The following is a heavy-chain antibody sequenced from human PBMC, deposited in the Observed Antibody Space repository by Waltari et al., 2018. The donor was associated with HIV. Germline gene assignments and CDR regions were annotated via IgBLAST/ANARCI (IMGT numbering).Heavy chain of an antibody. CDR1: GDSVSSNSAA. V-gene: IGHV6-1*01. CDR3: ARAGLNRVMVRGDAFDI. D-gene: IGHD3-10*01. Sequence: QVQLQQSGPGLVKPSQTLSLTCAISGDSVSSNSAAWNWIRQSPSRGLEWLGTTYYSSKWYNDYAVSVKSRITINPDTSKNQFSLQLNSVTPEDTAVYYCARAGLNRVMVRGDAFDIWGQGTMVTVSS. J-gene: IGHJ3*02. CDR2: TYYSSKWYN.